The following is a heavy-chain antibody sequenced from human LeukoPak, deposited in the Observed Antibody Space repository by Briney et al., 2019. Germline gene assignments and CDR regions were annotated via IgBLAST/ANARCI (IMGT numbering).Heavy chain of an antibody. Sequence: PSETLSLTCAVYGGPFSGYYWSWIRQPPGKGLEWLGEINHSGSTNYNPSLKSRVTISVDTSKNQFSLKLSSVTAADTAVYYCARRNRLSNARAFDIWGQGTMVTVSS. V-gene: IGHV4-34*01. J-gene: IGHJ3*02. CDR3: ARRNRLSNARAFDI. CDR1: GGPFSGYY. CDR2: INHSGST. D-gene: IGHD1-1*01.